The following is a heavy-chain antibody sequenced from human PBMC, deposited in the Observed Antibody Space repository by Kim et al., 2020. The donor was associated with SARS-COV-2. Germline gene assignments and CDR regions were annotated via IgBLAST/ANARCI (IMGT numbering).Heavy chain of an antibody. CDR3: ARGSFQQGFDP. Sequence: GGSLRLSCEASGFTFSSYWMNWVRQGPGKGLVWVSRIKSDGSDTHYADSVKGRFTISRDNAKNTLHLQLNSLGVEDTAIYYCARGSFQQGFDPWGPGNPSHRLL. D-gene: IGHD6-13*01. V-gene: IGHV3-74*01. CDR1: GFTFSSYW. CDR2: IKSDGSDT. J-gene: IGHJ5*02.